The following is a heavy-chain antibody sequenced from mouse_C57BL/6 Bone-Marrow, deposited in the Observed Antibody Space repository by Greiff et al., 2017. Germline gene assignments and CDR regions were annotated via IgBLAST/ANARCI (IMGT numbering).Heavy chain of an antibody. V-gene: IGHV14-4*01. J-gene: IGHJ1*03. CDR3: TTGTVVADWYFDV. D-gene: IGHD1-1*01. Sequence: EVKLMESGAELVRPGASVKLSCTASGFNIKDDYMHWVKQRPEQGLEWIGWIDPENGDTEYASKFQGKATITADTSSNTAYLQLSSLTSEDNAVYYCTTGTVVADWYFDVWGTGTTVTVSS. CDR2: IDPENGDT. CDR1: GFNIKDDY.